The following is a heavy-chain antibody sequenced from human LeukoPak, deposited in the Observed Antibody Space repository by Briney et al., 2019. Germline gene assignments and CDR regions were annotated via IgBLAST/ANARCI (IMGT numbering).Heavy chain of an antibody. V-gene: IGHV3-21*01. CDR2: ISSSSSYI. Sequence: PGGSLRLSCAASGFTFSSYSMNWVRQAPGKGLEWVSSISSSSSYIYYADSVKGRFTISRDNAKNSLYLQMNSLGAEDTAVYYCAKDTRYSYGYGMDVWGQGTTVTVSS. CDR1: GFTFSSYS. D-gene: IGHD5-18*01. CDR3: AKDTRYSYGYGMDV. J-gene: IGHJ6*02.